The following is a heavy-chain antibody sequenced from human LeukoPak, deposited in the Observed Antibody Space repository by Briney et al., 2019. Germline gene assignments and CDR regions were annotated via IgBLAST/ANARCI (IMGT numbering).Heavy chain of an antibody. J-gene: IGHJ4*02. Sequence: GGSLRLSCAASGFTFDDYGMSWVRQAPGKGLEWVSAISGSGGSTYYADSVRGRFTISRDNSKNTLYLQMNSLRAEDTAVYYCAHGWNYGDLSGYWGQGTLVTVSS. V-gene: IGHV3-23*01. CDR1: GFTFDDYG. CDR2: ISGSGGST. CDR3: AHGWNYGDLSGY. D-gene: IGHD4-17*01.